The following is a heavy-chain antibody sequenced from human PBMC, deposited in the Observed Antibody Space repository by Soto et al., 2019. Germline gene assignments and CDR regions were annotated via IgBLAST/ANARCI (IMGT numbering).Heavy chain of an antibody. CDR2: INPNSGGT. Sequence: ASLKVSCKASGYTFSDYHIHWVRQPPGQGLEWMGCINPNSGGTKYPPKFQGGVSMTSDTSITTAYMELSRLRSGDRAVYYCAREPATAKLDGVEFWGQGTLGTVSS. J-gene: IGHJ4*02. CDR3: AREPATAKLDGVEF. D-gene: IGHD1-1*01. V-gene: IGHV1-2*02. CDR1: GYTFSDYH.